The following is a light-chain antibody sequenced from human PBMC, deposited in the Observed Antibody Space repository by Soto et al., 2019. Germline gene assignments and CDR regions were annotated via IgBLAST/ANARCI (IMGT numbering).Light chain of an antibody. CDR3: CSYAGGYTYV. J-gene: IGLJ1*01. CDR1: SSDVAGYNY. Sequence: QSALTQPRSVSGSPGQSVTIPCAGTSSDVAGYNYVSWYQHHPGKAPKLMICDVNKRPSGVPDRFSGSKSGNTASLTISGLQAEDEADYYCCSYAGGYTYVFGTGTKVTVL. CDR2: DVN. V-gene: IGLV2-11*01.